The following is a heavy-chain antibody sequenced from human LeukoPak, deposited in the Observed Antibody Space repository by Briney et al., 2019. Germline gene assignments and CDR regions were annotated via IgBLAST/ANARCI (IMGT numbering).Heavy chain of an antibody. J-gene: IGHJ4*02. Sequence: GESLKISCKGSGYSFTNYWIGWVRQMPGRGLEWMGIIDPGDSDTRYSPSFQGQVTFSADKSTSTAYLHWSSLKASDTAMYYCARLGGGNSWSFDCWGQGSRVTVSS. CDR2: IDPGDSDT. CDR1: GYSFTNYW. D-gene: IGHD6-13*01. CDR3: ARLGGGNSWSFDC. V-gene: IGHV5-51*01.